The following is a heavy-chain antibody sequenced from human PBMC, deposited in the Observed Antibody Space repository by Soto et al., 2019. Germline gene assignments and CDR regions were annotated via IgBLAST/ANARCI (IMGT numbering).Heavy chain of an antibody. V-gene: IGHV3-23*01. CDR3: AKVPYGDYFIDY. J-gene: IGHJ4*02. CDR1: GFTFSSYA. CDR2: ISDSGGST. Sequence: EVQLLESGGGLVQPGGSLRLSCAASGFTFSSYAMSWVRQAPGKGLEWVSAISDSGGSTYYADSVKGRFTISRDNSKNTLYLQMNSLRAEDTAVYYCAKVPYGDYFIDYWGQGTLVTVSS. D-gene: IGHD4-17*01.